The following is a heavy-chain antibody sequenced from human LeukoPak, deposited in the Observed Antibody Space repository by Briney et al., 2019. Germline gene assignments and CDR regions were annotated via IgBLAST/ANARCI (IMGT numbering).Heavy chain of an antibody. V-gene: IGHV3-21*04. CDR1: GFTFSSYS. CDR3: AREDGAFHD. Sequence: PGGSLRLSCAASGFTFSSYSMNWVRQAPGKGLEWVSSISSSSGHIYYADSVKGRFTISRDNAENSLFLQMNSLRADDTAVYYCAREDGAFHDWGQGTLVTVSS. J-gene: IGHJ4*02. CDR2: ISSSSGHI. D-gene: IGHD5-24*01.